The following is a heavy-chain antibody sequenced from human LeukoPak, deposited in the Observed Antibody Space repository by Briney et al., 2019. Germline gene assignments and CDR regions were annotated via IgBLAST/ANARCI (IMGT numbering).Heavy chain of an antibody. CDR2: IYTSGST. Sequence: SETLSLTCTVSGGSISSYYWSWIRQPAGKGLEWIGRIYTSGSTNYNPSLKSRVTMSVDTSKNQFSLKLSSVTAADTAVYYCASRDCSSTSCYNSHYGMDVWGQGTTVTVSS. CDR1: GGSISSYY. CDR3: ASRDCSSTSCYNSHYGMDV. D-gene: IGHD2-2*02. V-gene: IGHV4-4*07. J-gene: IGHJ6*02.